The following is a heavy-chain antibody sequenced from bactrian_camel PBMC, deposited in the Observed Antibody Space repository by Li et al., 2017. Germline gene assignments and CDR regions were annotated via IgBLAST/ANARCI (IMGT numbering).Heavy chain of an antibody. J-gene: IGHJ6*01. D-gene: IGHD6*01. V-gene: IGHV3S53*01. Sequence: VQLVESGGGLVQPGESLKLSCAASGETLSTNCMAWFRQAPGKEREGVASIDSDGVTSYADSVKGRFTISQDNAKNTLYLQMNSLKPEDTAVYYCAADPFGSRWSNRADFCYWGQGTQVTVS. CDR2: IDSDGVT. CDR1: GETLSTNC. CDR3: AADPFGSRWSNRADFCY.